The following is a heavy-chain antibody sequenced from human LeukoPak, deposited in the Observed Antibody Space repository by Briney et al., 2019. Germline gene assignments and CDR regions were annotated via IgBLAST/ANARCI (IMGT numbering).Heavy chain of an antibody. CDR2: LSYDGSNE. CDR1: GFTVSNYG. D-gene: IGHD5-24*01. Sequence: GGSLRLSCAASGFTVSNYGMHWAPRAPGRGWGGVAVLSYDGSNEYYADSVKGRFTISRDNSKNTVYLQMNSLRAEDTAVYYCAKDLETTVAMATTWDYWGQGTLVTVSS. CDR3: AKDLETTVAMATTWDY. V-gene: IGHV3-30*18. J-gene: IGHJ4*02.